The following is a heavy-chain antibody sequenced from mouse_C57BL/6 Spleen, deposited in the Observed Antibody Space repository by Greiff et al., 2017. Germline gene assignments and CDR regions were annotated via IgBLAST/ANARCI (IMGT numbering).Heavy chain of an antibody. CDR1: GFTFSSYG. CDR2: ISSGGSYT. Sequence: EVQLVESGGDLVKPGGSLKLSCAASGFTFSSYGMSWVRQTPDKRLEWVATISSGGSYTYYPDSVKGRFTISRDNAKNTLYLQMSSLKSEDTAMYYCARQGSNAWFAYWGQGTLVTVSA. CDR3: ARQGSNAWFAY. J-gene: IGHJ3*01. V-gene: IGHV5-6*01. D-gene: IGHD2-5*01.